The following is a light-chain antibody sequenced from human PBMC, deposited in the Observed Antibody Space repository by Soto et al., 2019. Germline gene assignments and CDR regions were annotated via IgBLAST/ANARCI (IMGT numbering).Light chain of an antibody. CDR1: QSVNNN. V-gene: IGKV3-15*01. Sequence: EIILTQSPASLSVSPGERATLSCRASQSVNNNLAWYQQKPGQAPRLLIYGASTRATGIPGRFRGSGSGTEFTLTITSLQSEDFAVYFCQQYNSYSWTFGQGTKVEIK. CDR2: GAS. CDR3: QQYNSYSWT. J-gene: IGKJ1*01.